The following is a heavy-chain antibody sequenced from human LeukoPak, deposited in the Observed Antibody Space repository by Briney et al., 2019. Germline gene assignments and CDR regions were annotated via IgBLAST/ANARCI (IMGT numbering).Heavy chain of an antibody. D-gene: IGHD5-18*01. CDR2: ISSSSSHI. Sequence: PGGSLRLSCAASGFTFSSYSIVWVRQAPGKGLEWVSSISSSSSHIYYADSVRGRFTISRDNAKNSLYLRMNSLRAEDMSVYYCARVAAMDPDWAYYFYYMDVWGKGTTVTVSS. CDR3: ARVAAMDPDWAYYFYYMDV. V-gene: IGHV3-21*01. J-gene: IGHJ6*03. CDR1: GFTFSSYS.